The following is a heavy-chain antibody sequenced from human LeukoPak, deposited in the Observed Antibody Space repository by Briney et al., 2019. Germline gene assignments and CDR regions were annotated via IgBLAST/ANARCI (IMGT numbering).Heavy chain of an antibody. CDR2: IIPIFGIA. D-gene: IGHD2-15*01. J-gene: IGHJ4*02. CDR1: GGTFSSYA. CDR3: ARDNSCSGGSCYGVGLDY. Sequence: ASVKVSCKASGGTFSSYAISWVRQAPGQGLEWMGRIIPIFGIANYAQKFQGRVTITADKSTSTANMELSSLRSEDTAVYYCARDNSCSGGSCYGVGLDYWGQGTLVTVSS. V-gene: IGHV1-69*04.